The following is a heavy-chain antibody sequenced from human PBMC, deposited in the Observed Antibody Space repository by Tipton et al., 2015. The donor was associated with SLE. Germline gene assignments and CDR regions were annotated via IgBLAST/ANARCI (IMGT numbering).Heavy chain of an antibody. V-gene: IGHV1-3*01. J-gene: IGHJ4*01. CDR1: GYPITNYA. Sequence: QLVQSGAEVKKPGASVKVSCKASGYPITNYAMHWVRQAPGQGLEWMGWINGGTGNTKFSQKLQGRLTITRDTSASTAYMELTSLTSEDTAVYYCARDSSSSLYYFDYWGHGTLVTVSS. CDR2: INGGTGNT. CDR3: ARDSSSSLYYFDY. D-gene: IGHD6-13*01.